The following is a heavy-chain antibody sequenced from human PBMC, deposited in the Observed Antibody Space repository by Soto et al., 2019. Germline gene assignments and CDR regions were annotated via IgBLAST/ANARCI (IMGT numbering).Heavy chain of an antibody. CDR1: GGSFSGYY. CDR3: ARVRPYEFWSGYYPGGFDY. V-gene: IGHV4-34*01. Sequence: QVQLQQWGAGLLKPSETLSLTCAVYGGSFSGYYWSWIRQPPGKGLEWIGEINHSGSTNYNPSLKSRVTISVDTSKNQFFLKLSSVTAADTAVYYCARVRPYEFWSGYYPGGFDYWGQGTLVTVSS. J-gene: IGHJ4*02. D-gene: IGHD3-3*01. CDR2: INHSGST.